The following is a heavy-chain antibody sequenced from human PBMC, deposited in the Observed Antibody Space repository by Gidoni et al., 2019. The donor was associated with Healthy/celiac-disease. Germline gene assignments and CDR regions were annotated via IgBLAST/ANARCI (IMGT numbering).Heavy chain of an antibody. D-gene: IGHD3-9*01. Sequence: EVQLVQSGAEVNKPGESLTIPCKGSGYSFTSYWISCVRQMPGKGLEWMGRIDPSDSYTNYSPSFQGHVTISADKSISTAYLQWSSLKASDTAMYYCARHGDYDILTGETYYYYYMDVWGKGTTVTVSS. V-gene: IGHV5-10-1*03. CDR3: ARHGDYDILTGETYYYYYMDV. J-gene: IGHJ6*03. CDR1: GYSFTSYW. CDR2: IDPSDSYT.